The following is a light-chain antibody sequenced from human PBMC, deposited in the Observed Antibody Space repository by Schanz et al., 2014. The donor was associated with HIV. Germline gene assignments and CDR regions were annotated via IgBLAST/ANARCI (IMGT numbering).Light chain of an antibody. Sequence: QSALTQPASVSGSPGQSVTISCTGTSSDVGGYNHVSWYQQHPGKAPKLMIYDVSNRPSGVSNRFSGSKSGNTASLTISGLQAEDEADYYRKEEEKSKKYVFGGGTKLTV. CDR1: SSDVGGYNH. V-gene: IGLV2-14*03. J-gene: IGLJ1*01. CDR3: KEEEKSKKYV. CDR2: DVS.